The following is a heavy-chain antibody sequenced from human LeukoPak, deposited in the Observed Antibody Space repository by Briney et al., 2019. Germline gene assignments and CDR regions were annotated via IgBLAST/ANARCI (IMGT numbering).Heavy chain of an antibody. V-gene: IGHV3-23*01. CDR3: ARVPFGSGSYSTLDY. D-gene: IGHD3-10*01. Sequence: SGGSLRLSCAASGFTFSTNAMTWVRQAPGKGLEWVSAISGSGDGRYEDSVKGRFTISRDNSKNTLFLQMKSLRAEDTAVYYCARVPFGSGSYSTLDYWGQGTLATVSS. J-gene: IGHJ4*02. CDR2: ISGSGDGR. CDR1: GFTFSTNA.